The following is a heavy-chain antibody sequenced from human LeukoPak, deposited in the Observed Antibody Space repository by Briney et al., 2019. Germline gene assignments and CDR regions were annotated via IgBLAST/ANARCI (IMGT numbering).Heavy chain of an antibody. CDR1: GFTFSSYW. V-gene: IGHV3-74*01. CDR2: IASDGSST. J-gene: IGHJ4*02. Sequence: GGSLRLSCAASGFTFSSYWMNWVRQAPGKGLVWVSRIASDGSSTTYADSVRGRFSISRDNAKNTLYLQMNSLRVEDTAVYYCARGRPHGNDYWGQGTLVTVSS. D-gene: IGHD4-23*01. CDR3: ARGRPHGNDY.